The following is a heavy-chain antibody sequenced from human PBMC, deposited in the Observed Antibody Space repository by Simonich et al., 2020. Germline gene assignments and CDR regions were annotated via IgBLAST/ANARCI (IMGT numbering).Heavy chain of an antibody. CDR2: IKSKTDGGTT. Sequence: EVQLVESGGGLVKPGGSLRLSCAASGFTFSNAWMSWVRQAPGKVLGWVGRIKSKTDGGTTDYAAPVKGRFTISRDDSKNTLYLQMNSLKTEDTAVYYCTTGWYGGNSGAFDIWGQGTMVTVSS. CDR3: TTGWYGGNSGAFDI. J-gene: IGHJ3*02. D-gene: IGHD2-21*02. V-gene: IGHV3-15*01. CDR1: GFTFSNAW.